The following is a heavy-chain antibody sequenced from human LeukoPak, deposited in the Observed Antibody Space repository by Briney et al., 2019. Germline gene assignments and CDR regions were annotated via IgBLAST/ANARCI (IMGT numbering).Heavy chain of an antibody. D-gene: IGHD3-10*01. V-gene: IGHV3-30*02. Sequence: PGGSLRLSCAASGFTFSSYGMHWVRQAPGKGLEWVAFIRYDGSNKYYADSVKGRFTISRDNSKNTLYLQMNSLRAEDTAVYYCAKPILWFGELSPDFDYWGQGTLVTVSS. J-gene: IGHJ4*02. CDR1: GFTFSSYG. CDR2: IRYDGSNK. CDR3: AKPILWFGELSPDFDY.